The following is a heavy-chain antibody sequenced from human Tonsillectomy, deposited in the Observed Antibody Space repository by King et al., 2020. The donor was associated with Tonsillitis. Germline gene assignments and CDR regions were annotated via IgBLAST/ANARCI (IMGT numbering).Heavy chain of an antibody. CDR3: ARDGSNGDYLRTTGFDI. D-gene: IGHD4-17*01. CDR1: GGSISSGGYY. J-gene: IGHJ3*02. Sequence: QLQESGPGLVKPSQTLSLTCTVSGGSISSGGYYWTWIRQHPGKGLEWIGYIYYTGSTNYSPSLKSRVTISVDTSKNQFSLRLSSVTAADTAVYYCARDGSNGDYLRTTGFDIWGQGTMDTVSS. V-gene: IGHV4-31*03. CDR2: IYYTGST.